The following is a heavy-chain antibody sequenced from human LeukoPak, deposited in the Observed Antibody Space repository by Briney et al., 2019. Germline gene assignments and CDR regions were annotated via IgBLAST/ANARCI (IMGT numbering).Heavy chain of an antibody. Sequence: ASAKVSCKASGYTFTGYYMHWVRQAPGQGLEWMGWINPNSGGTNYAQKFQGRVTMTRDTSISTAYMELSSLRSEDTAVYYCARTISDWYFDLWGRGTLVTVSS. V-gene: IGHV1-2*02. CDR3: ARTISDWYFDL. J-gene: IGHJ2*01. D-gene: IGHD5-12*01. CDR2: INPNSGGT. CDR1: GYTFTGYY.